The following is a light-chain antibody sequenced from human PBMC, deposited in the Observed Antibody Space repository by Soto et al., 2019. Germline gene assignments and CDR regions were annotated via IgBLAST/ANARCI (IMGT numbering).Light chain of an antibody. CDR3: QQHDGRPTMT. CDR2: AVS. Sequence: IQLTQSPSSLSASVGETGTITCRWSQDIDNSLNWYQHQPGKAPKLLIYAVSFLETGVPSRFSGRGSGTVFSLTINSLQADDFATYYCQQHDGRPTMTFGQGTRLEIK. J-gene: IGKJ5*01. CDR1: QDIDNS. V-gene: IGKV1-33*01.